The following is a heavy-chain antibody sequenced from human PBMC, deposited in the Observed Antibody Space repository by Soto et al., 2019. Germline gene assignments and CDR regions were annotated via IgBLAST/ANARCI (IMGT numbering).Heavy chain of an antibody. CDR1: GYSISSGYY. CDR3: ARVADYVWGSYGHFFDC. V-gene: IGHV4-38-2*01. J-gene: IGHJ4*02. CDR2: IYHSGST. D-gene: IGHD3-16*01. Sequence: PSETLSLTCAVSGYSISSGYYWGWIRQPPGKGLEWIGSIYHSGSTYYNPSLKSRVTISVDTSKNQFSLKLSSVTAADTAVYYCARVADYVWGSYGHFFDCWGQGNLVTVSS.